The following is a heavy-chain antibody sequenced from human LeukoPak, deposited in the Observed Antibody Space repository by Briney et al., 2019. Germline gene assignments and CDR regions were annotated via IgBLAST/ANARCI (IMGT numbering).Heavy chain of an antibody. CDR3: ARAVSGRFDY. J-gene: IGHJ4*02. Sequence: SETLSLTCAVYGGSFSGYYWSWIRPPPGKGLEWIGEINHSGSTNYNPSLKSRVTISVDTSKNQFSLKLSSVTAADTAIYYCARAVSGRFDYWGQGTLVTVSS. D-gene: IGHD6-19*01. CDR1: GGSFSGYY. V-gene: IGHV4-34*01. CDR2: INHSGST.